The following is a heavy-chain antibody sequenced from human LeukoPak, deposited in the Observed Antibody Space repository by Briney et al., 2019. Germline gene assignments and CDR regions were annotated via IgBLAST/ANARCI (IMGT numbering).Heavy chain of an antibody. V-gene: IGHV1-18*01. D-gene: IGHD2-15*01. CDR1: GYRFTSYG. CDR2: ISAYNGNT. CDR3: ARRVVVVVDLLGPVHWSDP. Sequence: GAAVKVSCKASGYRFTSYGICLVRLAPAPGLEWMGLISAYNGNTNYAQKLEGRVTMTTDTSTSTAYMELRSLRSDDTAVYYSARRVVVVVDLLGPVHWSDPWGQGTLVTVS. J-gene: IGHJ5*02.